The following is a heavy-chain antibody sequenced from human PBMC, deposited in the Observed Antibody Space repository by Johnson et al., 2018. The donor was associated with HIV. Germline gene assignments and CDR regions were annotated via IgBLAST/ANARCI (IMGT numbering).Heavy chain of an antibody. CDR2: ISYDGSNK. CDR3: AKDRNWGASGAFDI. J-gene: IGHJ3*02. CDR1: SYA. D-gene: IGHD7-27*01. Sequence: SYAMHWVRQAPGKGLEWVAVISYDGSNKYYADSVKGRFTISRDNSKNTLFLQMNSLRAEDTALYYCAKDRNWGASGAFDIWGQGTMVTVSS. V-gene: IGHV3-30*04.